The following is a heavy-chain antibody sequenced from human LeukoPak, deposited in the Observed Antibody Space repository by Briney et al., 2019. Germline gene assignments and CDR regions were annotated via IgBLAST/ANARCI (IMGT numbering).Heavy chain of an antibody. V-gene: IGHV4-34*01. CDR2: INHSGST. CDR3: ARDRCSSTSCRGGWFDP. D-gene: IGHD2-2*01. Sequence: SETLSLTCAVYGGSFSGYYWSWIRQPPGKGLEWIGEINHSGSTNYNPSLKSRVTISVDTSKNQFSLKLSPVTAADTAVYYCARDRCSSTSCRGGWFDPWGQGTLVTVSS. J-gene: IGHJ5*02. CDR1: GGSFSGYY.